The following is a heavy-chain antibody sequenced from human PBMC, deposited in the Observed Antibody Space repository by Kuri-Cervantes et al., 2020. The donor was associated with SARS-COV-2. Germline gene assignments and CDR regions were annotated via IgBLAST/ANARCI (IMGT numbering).Heavy chain of an antibody. CDR3: ARDLYMRRLDAFDI. J-gene: IGHJ3*02. Sequence: GESLKISCAASGFTFSSYSMNWVRQAPGKGLEWVSSISSSSSYIYYADSVKGRFTISRDNSKNTLYLQMNSLRAEDTAVYYCARDLYMRRLDAFDIWGQGTMVTVSS. V-gene: IGHV3-21*01. CDR2: ISSSSSYI. D-gene: IGHD1-1*01. CDR1: GFTFSSYS.